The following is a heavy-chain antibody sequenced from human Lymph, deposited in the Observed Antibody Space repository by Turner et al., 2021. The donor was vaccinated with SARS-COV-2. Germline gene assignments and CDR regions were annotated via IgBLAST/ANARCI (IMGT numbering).Heavy chain of an antibody. Sequence: QVQLVESGGGVVQPGRSLRFSCSASGFTFSSYGMHWVRQAPGKGLEWVAVIWYDGSNKYYADSVKGRFTISRDNSKNTLYLQMNSLRAEDTAVYYCARVKGYNGYDLRYYYGMDVWGQGTTVTVSS. CDR2: IWYDGSNK. D-gene: IGHD5-12*01. V-gene: IGHV3-33*01. CDR3: ARVKGYNGYDLRYYYGMDV. CDR1: GFTFSSYG. J-gene: IGHJ6*02.